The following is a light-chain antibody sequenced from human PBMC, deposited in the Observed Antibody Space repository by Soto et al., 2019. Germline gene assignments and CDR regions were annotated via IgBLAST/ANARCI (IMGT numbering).Light chain of an antibody. CDR3: QQYGSSPPT. Sequence: EIVLTQSPGTLSLSPGERATLSCRASQSVFNNHIGWYQQKPGQAPRRLIFGASFRATGIPDRFSGSGSGTDFTLTISRLEPDDFAVYYCQQYGSSPPTFGQGTKVEIK. V-gene: IGKV3-20*01. CDR2: GAS. J-gene: IGKJ1*01. CDR1: QSVFNNH.